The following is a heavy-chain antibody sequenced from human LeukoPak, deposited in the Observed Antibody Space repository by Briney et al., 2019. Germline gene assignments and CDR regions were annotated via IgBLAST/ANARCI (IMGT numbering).Heavy chain of an antibody. CDR2: IIPILGTA. J-gene: IGHJ4*02. V-gene: IGHV1-69*08. Sequence: SVKVSCKASGGTFSSYTISWVRQAPGQGLEWMGRIIPILGTANYAQKFQGRVTITADKSTSTAYMELSSLRSEDTAVYYCARVRRDGYDELDYWGQGTLVTVSS. D-gene: IGHD5-24*01. CDR1: GGTFSSYT. CDR3: ARVRRDGYDELDY.